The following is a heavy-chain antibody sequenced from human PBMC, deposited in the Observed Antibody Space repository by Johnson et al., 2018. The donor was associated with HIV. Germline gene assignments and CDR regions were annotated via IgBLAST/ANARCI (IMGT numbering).Heavy chain of an antibody. Sequence: VQLVESGGGLVQPGGSLRLSCAASGFTFNDNLMGWVRQAPGKGLEWVANIKQDGREKYYFDSVKGRFTISRDNAKNSLYLQMNNLRAEDTAVYYCAKGGPVLQFLEWLPGRAFDIWGQGTMVTVSS. V-gene: IGHV3-7*01. D-gene: IGHD3-3*01. CDR3: AKGGPVLQFLEWLPGRAFDI. CDR2: IKQDGREK. J-gene: IGHJ3*02. CDR1: GFTFNDNL.